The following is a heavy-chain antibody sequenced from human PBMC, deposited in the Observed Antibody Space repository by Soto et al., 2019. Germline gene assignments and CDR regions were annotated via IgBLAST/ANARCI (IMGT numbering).Heavy chain of an antibody. Sequence: QPGGSLRLSCAASGFTFSSYAMSWVRQAPGKGLEWVSAISGSGGSTYYADSVKGRFTISRDNSKNTLYLQMNSLRAEDTAVYYCANSRSGGSCYFSIWGQGTMVTVSS. CDR2: ISGSGGST. CDR1: GFTFSSYA. J-gene: IGHJ3*02. V-gene: IGHV3-23*01. D-gene: IGHD2-15*01. CDR3: ANSRSGGSCYFSI.